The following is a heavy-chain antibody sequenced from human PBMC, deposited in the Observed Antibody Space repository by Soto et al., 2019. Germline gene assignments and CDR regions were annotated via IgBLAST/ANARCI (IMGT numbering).Heavy chain of an antibody. D-gene: IGHD3-10*01. J-gene: IGHJ4*02. CDR1: GGSISSYY. CDR2: IYYSGST. V-gene: IGHV4-59*01. CDR3: ARSSGWFGELLREYYFDY. Sequence: QVQLQESGPGLVKPSETLSLTCTVSGGSISSYYWSWIRQPPGKGLEWIGYIYYSGSTNYNPSLKSRVTISVDTSKNQFSLKLSSVTAADTAVYYCARSSGWFGELLREYYFDYWGQGTLVTVSS.